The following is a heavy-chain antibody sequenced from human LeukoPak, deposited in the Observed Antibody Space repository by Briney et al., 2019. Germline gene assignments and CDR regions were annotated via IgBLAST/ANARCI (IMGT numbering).Heavy chain of an antibody. CDR2: INPNSGVT. CDR3: TRDPGDYDSGNYGCFDP. Sequence: ASVKVSCKASGYTFTAYYFHWVRQAPGQGLEWMGWINPNSGVTNYAQKFQGRVTMIRDTSISTAYMELSSLRSDDTAVYYCTRDPGDYDSGNYGCFDPWAREPLVTVP. V-gene: IGHV1-2*02. J-gene: IGHJ5*02. D-gene: IGHD4-11*01. CDR1: GYTFTAYY.